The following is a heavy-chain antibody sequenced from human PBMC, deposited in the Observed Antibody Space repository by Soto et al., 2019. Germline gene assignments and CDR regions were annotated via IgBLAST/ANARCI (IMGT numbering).Heavy chain of an antibody. V-gene: IGHV1-69*13. CDR2: IIPIFGTA. Sequence: SVKVSCKASGGTFSSYAISWVRQAPGQGLEWMGGIIPIFGTANYAQKFQGRVTITADESTSTAYMELSSLRSEDTAVYYCARDYDFWSGYYTGEGALYWGQGTLVTVSS. CDR1: GGTFSSYA. CDR3: ARDYDFWSGYYTGEGALY. J-gene: IGHJ4*02. D-gene: IGHD3-3*01.